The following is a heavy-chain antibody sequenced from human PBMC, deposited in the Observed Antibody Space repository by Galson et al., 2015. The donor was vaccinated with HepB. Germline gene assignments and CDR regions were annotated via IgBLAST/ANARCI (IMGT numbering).Heavy chain of an antibody. CDR3: ARLQGSSSYYATVDY. CDR2: ISSSSSYI. D-gene: IGHD3-22*01. V-gene: IGHV3-21*01. Sequence: SLRLSCAASGFTFSSYSMNWVRQAPGKGLEWVASISSSSSYIYYADSVKGRFTISRDNAKNSLYLQMNSLRAEDTAVYYCARLQGSSSYYATVDYWGQGTLVTVSS. CDR1: GFTFSSYS. J-gene: IGHJ4*02.